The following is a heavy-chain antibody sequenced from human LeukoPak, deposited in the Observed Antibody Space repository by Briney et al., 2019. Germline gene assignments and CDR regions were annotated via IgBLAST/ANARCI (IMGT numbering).Heavy chain of an antibody. Sequence: SETLSLTCTVSGGSISSSSYYWDWIRQPPGKGLEWIGSIYYSGSTYYNPSLRSRVTISVDTSKNQFSLKLSSVTAADTAVYYCARQPTCGGDCYHNWFDPWGQGTLVTVSS. D-gene: IGHD2-21*02. CDR1: GGSISSSSYY. CDR2: IYYSGST. CDR3: ARQPTCGGDCYHNWFDP. J-gene: IGHJ5*02. V-gene: IGHV4-39*01.